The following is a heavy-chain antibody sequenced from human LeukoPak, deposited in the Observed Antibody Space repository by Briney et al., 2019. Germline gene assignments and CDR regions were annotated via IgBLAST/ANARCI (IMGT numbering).Heavy chain of an antibody. CDR2: ISWNSGSI. Sequence: GRSLRLSCAASGFTFDDYAMHWVRQAPGKGLEWVSGISWNSGSIGYADSVKGRFTISRDNAKNSLYLQMNSLRAEDTALYYCAKDINYSGYDYYFDYWGQGTLVTVSS. CDR1: GFTFDDYA. V-gene: IGHV3-9*01. J-gene: IGHJ4*02. CDR3: AKDINYSGYDYYFDY. D-gene: IGHD5-12*01.